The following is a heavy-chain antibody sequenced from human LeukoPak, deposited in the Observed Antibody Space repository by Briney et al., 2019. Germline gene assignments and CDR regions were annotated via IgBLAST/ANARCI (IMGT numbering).Heavy chain of an antibody. J-gene: IGHJ3*01. CDR1: GGSISSYY. CDR3: ARISSSNWYNERGAFDV. V-gene: IGHV4-59*01. Sequence: SETLSLTCTVSGGSISSYYWSWVRQPPGKGLEWIGFVYYTGSTNYSPSLKSRVTISVDTSKNQFSLKLRSVTAADTAVYYCARISSSNWYNERGAFDVWGQGTMVTVSS. D-gene: IGHD6-13*01. CDR2: VYYTGST.